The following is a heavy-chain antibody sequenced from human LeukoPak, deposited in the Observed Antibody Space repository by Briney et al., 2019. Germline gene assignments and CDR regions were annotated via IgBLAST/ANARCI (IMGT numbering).Heavy chain of an antibody. CDR3: ARVFNYDYVWGSYRDAFDI. J-gene: IGHJ3*02. CDR1: GFTFSSYS. D-gene: IGHD3-16*02. Sequence: GGSLRLSCAASGFTFSSYSMNWVRQAPGKGLEGVSYISSSSSSIYYADSVKGRFTISRDNAKNSLYLQMNSLRAEDTAVYYCARVFNYDYVWGSYRDAFDIWGQGTMVTVSS. V-gene: IGHV3-48*01. CDR2: ISSSSSSI.